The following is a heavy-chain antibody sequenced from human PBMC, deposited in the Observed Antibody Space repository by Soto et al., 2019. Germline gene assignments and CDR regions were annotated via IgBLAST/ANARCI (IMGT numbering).Heavy chain of an antibody. CDR1: GGSFSGYY. V-gene: IGHV4-34*01. Sequence: PSETLSLTCAVYGGSFSGYYWSWIRQPPGKGLEWIGEINHSGSTNYNPSHKSRVTISVDTSKNQFSLKLSSVTAADTAVYYCARGRAIQLWPYFDYWGQGTLVTVSS. CDR3: ARGRAIQLWPYFDY. J-gene: IGHJ4*02. D-gene: IGHD5-18*01. CDR2: INHSGST.